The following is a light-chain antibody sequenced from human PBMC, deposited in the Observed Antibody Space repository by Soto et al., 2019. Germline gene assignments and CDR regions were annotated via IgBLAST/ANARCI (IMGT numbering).Light chain of an antibody. V-gene: IGKV3-20*01. CDR2: GAS. Sequence: EIVLTQSPGTLSLSPGERATLSCRASQSVSSSYLAWYQQKPRQAPRLLIYGASTSATGIPDRFSGSGSGTDFTLTISRLEPEAFAVYYCQQYGSSPFTFGPGTKLDIK. CDR1: QSVSSSY. CDR3: QQYGSSPFT. J-gene: IGKJ3*01.